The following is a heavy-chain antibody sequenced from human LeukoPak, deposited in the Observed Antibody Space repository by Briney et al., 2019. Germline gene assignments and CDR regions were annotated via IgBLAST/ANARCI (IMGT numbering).Heavy chain of an antibody. D-gene: IGHD5-12*01. CDR2: INPNSGGT. J-gene: IGHJ4*02. V-gene: IGHV1-2*02. Sequence: ASVKVSCKASGYTFTGYYMHWVRQAPGQGLEWMGWINPNSGGTNYAQKFQGRVAMTRDTSISTAYMELSRLRSDDTAVYYCARVLRSQHTPVVLPYWGQGTLVTVPS. CDR3: ARVLRSQHTPVVLPY. CDR1: GYTFTGYY.